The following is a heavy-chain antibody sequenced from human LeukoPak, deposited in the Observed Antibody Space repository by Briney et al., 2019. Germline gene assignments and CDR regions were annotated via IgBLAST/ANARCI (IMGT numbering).Heavy chain of an antibody. CDR3: AKDIVYNRNENDAFDI. D-gene: IGHD1-1*01. CDR2: ISWNSGSI. J-gene: IGHJ3*02. CDR1: GFTFDDYA. V-gene: IGHV3-9*01. Sequence: PGRSLRLSCAASGFTFDDYAMHWVRQAPGKGLEWVSGISWNSGSIGYADSVKGRFTISRDNAKSSLYLQMNSLRAEDTALYYCAKDIVYNRNENDAFDIWGQGTMVTVSS.